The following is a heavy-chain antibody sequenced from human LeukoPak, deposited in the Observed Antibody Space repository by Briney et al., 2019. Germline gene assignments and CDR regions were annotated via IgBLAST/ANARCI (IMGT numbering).Heavy chain of an antibody. D-gene: IGHD3-10*01. CDR1: GGTFSSYA. Sequence: SVKVSCKASGGTFSSYAISCVRQAPGQGLEWMGGIIPIFGTASYAQKFQGRVTITADKSTSTAYMELSSLISEDTAVYYCARESTRYYGSGSYFSDWGQGTLVTVSS. V-gene: IGHV1-69*06. CDR2: IIPIFGTA. J-gene: IGHJ4*02. CDR3: ARESTRYYGSGSYFSD.